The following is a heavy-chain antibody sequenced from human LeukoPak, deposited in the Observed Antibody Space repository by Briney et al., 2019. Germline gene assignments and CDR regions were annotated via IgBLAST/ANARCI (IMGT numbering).Heavy chain of an antibody. CDR3: ATGPNSNYFDY. J-gene: IGHJ4*02. CDR1: GFTFDDYT. V-gene: IGHV3-43*01. D-gene: IGHD1-20*01. Sequence: GGSLRLSCAASGFTFDDYTMHWVRQAPGKGLEWVSLISWDGGSTYYADSVKGRFTISRDNSKSSLYLQMNSLRTEDTALYYCATGPNSNYFDYWGQGTLVTVSS. CDR2: ISWDGGST.